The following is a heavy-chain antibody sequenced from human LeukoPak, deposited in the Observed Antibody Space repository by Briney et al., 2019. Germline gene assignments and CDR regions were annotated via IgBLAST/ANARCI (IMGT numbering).Heavy chain of an antibody. V-gene: IGHV3-7*01. J-gene: IGHJ4*02. CDR3: ARDLRGNIVVIVAADLSLDY. CDR2: IKHDGSEK. Sequence: GGSLRLSCAASGFTFSTYGMHWVRQAPGKGLEWVANIKHDGSEKYSVASVKGRFTISRDNAKNSVYLQMNTLRAEDTAVYYCARDLRGNIVVIVAADLSLDYWGQGTLVTVAS. D-gene: IGHD2-15*01. CDR1: GFTFSTYG.